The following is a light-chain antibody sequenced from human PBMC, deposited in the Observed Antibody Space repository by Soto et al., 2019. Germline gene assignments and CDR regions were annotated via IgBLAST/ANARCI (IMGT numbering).Light chain of an antibody. CDR1: SSDIGSYTL. CDR3: CSYAGGFTYV. CDR2: EVD. V-gene: IGLV2-23*02. Sequence: QSALTQPASVSGSPGQSITISCTGTSSDIGSYTLVSWYQQHPGKAPKVMIYEVDKWPSGVSTRFSGSRSGNTASLTISGLQPEDEADYFCCSYAGGFTYVFGTGTKVTV. J-gene: IGLJ1*01.